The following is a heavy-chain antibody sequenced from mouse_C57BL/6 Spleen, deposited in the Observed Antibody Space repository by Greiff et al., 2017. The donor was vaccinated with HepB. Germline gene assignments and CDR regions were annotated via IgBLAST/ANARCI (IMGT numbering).Heavy chain of an antibody. CDR1: GFTFSSYA. V-gene: IGHV5-4*01. J-gene: IGHJ4*01. CDR2: ISDGGSYT. D-gene: IGHD2-5*01. CDR3: AREVTVNAMDY. Sequence: EVKLEESGGGLVKPGGSLKLSCAASGFTFSSYAMSWVRQTPEKRLEWVATISDGGSYTYYPDNVKGRFTISRDNAKNNLYLQMSHLKSEDTAMYYCAREVTVNAMDYWGQGTSVTVSS.